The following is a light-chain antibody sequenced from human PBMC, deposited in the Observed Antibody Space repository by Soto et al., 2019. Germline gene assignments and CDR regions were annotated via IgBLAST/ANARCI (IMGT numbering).Light chain of an antibody. CDR3: QQYNSYSRT. V-gene: IGKV1-5*03. Sequence: DIQMTQSPSTLSASVGDRVTITCRASQSIRSWLAWYQQKPGKAPKLLIYKASSLESGVPSRFSGSGSGTEFTLTISSLQPDDFATYYRQQYNSYSRTFGQGTKVEIK. CDR2: KAS. J-gene: IGKJ1*01. CDR1: QSIRSW.